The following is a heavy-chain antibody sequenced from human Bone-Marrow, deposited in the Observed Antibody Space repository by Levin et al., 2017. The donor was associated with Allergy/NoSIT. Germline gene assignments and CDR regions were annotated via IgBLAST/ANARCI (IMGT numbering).Heavy chain of an antibody. J-gene: IGHJ4*02. CDR3: AKDVFGGVRLGFDF. V-gene: IGHV3-23*01. D-gene: IGHD3-16*01. CDR2: INAVGDDL. Sequence: GGSLRLSCAASGFTFNNFAMSWVRQAPGKGLEWVSAINAVGDDLYYADSVKGRFTISRDNSRYTPYLQMASLRAADTAIYYCAKDVFGGVRLGFDFWGQGALVTVSS. CDR1: GFTFNNFA.